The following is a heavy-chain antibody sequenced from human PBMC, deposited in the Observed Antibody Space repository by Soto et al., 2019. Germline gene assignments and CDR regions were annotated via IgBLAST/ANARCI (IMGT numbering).Heavy chain of an antibody. Sequence: SETLSLTCTVSGASIRSTDYYRSWIRQAPGKGLEWIGYVYYTGSTYYNPSLMSRLTISVDTSKNQFSLKLTSVTAAETAVYYCVRTAREGAVAPHWFDRWGQGTQVTVSS. CDR2: VYYTGST. J-gene: IGHJ5*02. V-gene: IGHV4-30-4*01. CDR3: VRTAREGAVAPHWFDR. D-gene: IGHD2-21*02. CDR1: GASIRSTDYY.